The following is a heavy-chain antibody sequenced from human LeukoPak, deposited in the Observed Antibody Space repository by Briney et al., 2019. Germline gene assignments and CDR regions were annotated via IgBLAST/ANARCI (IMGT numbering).Heavy chain of an antibody. CDR2: INYSGNT. CDR3: ARVGPYCGGDCYSGGYYYYMDV. Sequence: PSETLSLTCTVSGGSISSSSYYWGWIRQPPGKGLEWIGSINYSGNTYYNPSLKSRVTISVDTSKNQFSLNLSSVTAADTAVYYCARVGPYCGGDCYSGGYYYYMDVWGKGTTVTVSS. CDR1: GGSISSSSYY. J-gene: IGHJ6*03. D-gene: IGHD2-21*01. V-gene: IGHV4-39*07.